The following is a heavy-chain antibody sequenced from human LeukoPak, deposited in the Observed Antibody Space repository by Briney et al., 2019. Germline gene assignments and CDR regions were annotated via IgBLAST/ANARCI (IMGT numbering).Heavy chain of an antibody. J-gene: IGHJ5*01. D-gene: IGHD5-18*01. CDR2: ITGSGGSA. V-gene: IGHV3-23*01. Sequence: GGSLRLSCAASGFTFSSYGMNWVRQAPGKGLEWVSAITGSGGSAYYADSVKGRFTMSRDNSENTVCLQMNSLRADDTAFYYCAKDPDTAMDPDWFDSWGQGTLVTVSS. CDR3: AKDPDTAMDPDWFDS. CDR1: GFTFSSYG.